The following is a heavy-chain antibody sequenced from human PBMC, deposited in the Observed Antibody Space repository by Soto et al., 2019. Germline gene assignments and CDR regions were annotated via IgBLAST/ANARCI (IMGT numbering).Heavy chain of an antibody. CDR3: ARGKTYCSGGACYGQFAY. J-gene: IGHJ4*02. CDR2: IHHSGST. CDR1: GESFSDFY. V-gene: IGHV4-34*01. D-gene: IGHD2-15*01. Sequence: PSETLSLTCAVYGESFSDFYWGWIRQPPGKGLEWIGEIHHSGSTNYNPSLKSRLTMSVDTSKNRLSLKLRSVTAADTAVYYCARGKTYCSGGACYGQFAYWGQGTLVTVSS.